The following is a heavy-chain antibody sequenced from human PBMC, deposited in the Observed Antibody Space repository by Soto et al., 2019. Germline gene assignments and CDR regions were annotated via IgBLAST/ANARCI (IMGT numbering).Heavy chain of an antibody. CDR3: AKDRSLTRAVSVY. J-gene: IGHJ4*02. Sequence: HPGGSLRLSCAASGFTFSSYAMSWVRQAPGKGLEWVSAISGSGGSTYYADSVKGRFTISRDNSKNTLYLQMNSLRAEDTAVYYCAKDRSLTRAVSVYWGQGTLVTVSS. D-gene: IGHD2-8*01. V-gene: IGHV3-23*01. CDR1: GFTFSSYA. CDR2: ISGSGGST.